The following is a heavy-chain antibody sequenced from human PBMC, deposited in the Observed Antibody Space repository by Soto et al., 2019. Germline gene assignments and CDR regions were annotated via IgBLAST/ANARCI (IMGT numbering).Heavy chain of an antibody. J-gene: IGHJ6*02. CDR1: GYTFTSYA. CDR2: INAGNGNT. Sequence: ASVKVSCKASGYTFTSYAMHWVRQAPGQRLEWMGWINAGNGNTKYSQKFQGRVTITRDTSASTAYMELSSLRSEDTAVYYCARSSLGYCSGGSCSNNLYYYYGMDVWGQGTTVTVSS. D-gene: IGHD2-15*01. V-gene: IGHV1-3*01. CDR3: ARSSLGYCSGGSCSNNLYYYYGMDV.